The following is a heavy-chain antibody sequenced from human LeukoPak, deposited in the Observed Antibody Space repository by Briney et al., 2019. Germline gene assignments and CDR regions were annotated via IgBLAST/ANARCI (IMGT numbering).Heavy chain of an antibody. Sequence: GGSLRLSCAASGFTFSSYSMNWVRQAPGKGLEWVSSISSSSTYIYYADSVKGRFTISRDNAKNSLYLQMNSLRAEDTAVYYCARDLLSMVVPAAISSYWGQGTLVTVSS. V-gene: IGHV3-21*01. J-gene: IGHJ4*02. D-gene: IGHD2-2*02. CDR3: ARDLLSMVVPAAISSY. CDR1: GFTFSSYS. CDR2: ISSSSTYI.